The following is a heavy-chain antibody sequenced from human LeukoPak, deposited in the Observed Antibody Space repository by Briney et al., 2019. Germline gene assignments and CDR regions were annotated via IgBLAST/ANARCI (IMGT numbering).Heavy chain of an antibody. V-gene: IGHV1-69*13. CDR3: ARALYCSSTSCRDY. Sequence: SVKVSCKASGGTFISYAISWVGQAPGQGLEWMGGIIPIFGTANYAQKFQGRVTITADESTSTAYMEPSSLRSEDTAVYYCARALYCSSTSCRDYWGQGTLVTVSS. CDR2: IIPIFGTA. CDR1: GGTFISYA. J-gene: IGHJ4*02. D-gene: IGHD2-2*01.